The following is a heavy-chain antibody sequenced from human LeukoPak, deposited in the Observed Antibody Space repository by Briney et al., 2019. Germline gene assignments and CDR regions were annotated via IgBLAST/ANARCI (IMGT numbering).Heavy chain of an antibody. CDR3: APYDSDLGASDQ. V-gene: IGHV3-7*01. Sequence: PPGGSLRLSCAASGFTFSSYAMSWVRQAPGKGLEWVANIKHDGSDKYYVDSVKGRFTISRDNAKNSVYLQVNSLRAEDTAVYYCAPYDSDLGASDQWGQGTLVTVSS. CDR2: IKHDGSDK. D-gene: IGHD3-3*01. CDR1: GFTFSSYA. J-gene: IGHJ4*02.